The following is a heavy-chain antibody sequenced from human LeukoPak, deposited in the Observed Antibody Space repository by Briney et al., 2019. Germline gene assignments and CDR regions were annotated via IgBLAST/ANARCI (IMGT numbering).Heavy chain of an antibody. Sequence: GGSLRLSCAASGLSINNYWMHWVRHAPGKGLVWVSGISSDGSDTRYADSVKGRFTISRDNSKNTLYLQMNSLRAEDTAVYYCARQPGPSYYYGSGSYPYYFDCWGQGTLVTVSS. CDR3: ARQPGPSYYYGSGSYPYYFDC. CDR2: ISSDGSDT. CDR1: GLSINNYW. J-gene: IGHJ4*02. V-gene: IGHV3-74*01. D-gene: IGHD3-10*01.